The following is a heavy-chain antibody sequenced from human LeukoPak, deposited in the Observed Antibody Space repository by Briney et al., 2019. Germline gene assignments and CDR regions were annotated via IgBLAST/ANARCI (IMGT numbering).Heavy chain of an antibody. CDR2: MNPNSGNT. D-gene: IGHD3-22*01. Sequence: ASVKVSCKASGYTFTSYDINWVRQATGQGLEWMGWMNPNSGNTGYAQKFQGRVTMTRNTSISTAYMELSSLRSEDTAVYYCAREKGGYYDSSGYYAILDYWGQGTLVTVSS. J-gene: IGHJ4*02. CDR3: AREKGGYYDSSGYYAILDY. V-gene: IGHV1-8*01. CDR1: GYTFTSYD.